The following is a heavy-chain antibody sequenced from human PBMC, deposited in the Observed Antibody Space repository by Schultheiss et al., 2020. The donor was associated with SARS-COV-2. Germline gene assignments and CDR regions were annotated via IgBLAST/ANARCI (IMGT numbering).Heavy chain of an antibody. CDR2: ISAYNGNT. CDR1: GYTFTGYY. J-gene: IGHJ6*02. CDR3: ARDADYDFWSGYYDHYYYGMDV. D-gene: IGHD3-3*01. V-gene: IGHV1-18*04. Sequence: ASVKVSCKASGYTFTGYYMHWVRQAPGQGLEWMGWISAYNGNTNYAQKLQGRVTMTTDTSTSTAYMELRSLRSDDTAVYYCARDADYDFWSGYYDHYYYGMDVWGQGTTVTVSS.